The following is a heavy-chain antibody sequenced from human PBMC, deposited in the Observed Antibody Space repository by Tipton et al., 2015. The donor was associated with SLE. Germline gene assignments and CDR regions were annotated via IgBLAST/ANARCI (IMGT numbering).Heavy chain of an antibody. CDR3: ARALWVDKDFEVPLAIRLRAFDI. V-gene: IGHV4-59*01. D-gene: IGHD2-2*02. Sequence: LRLSCTVSDDSISNYYWSWIRQSPGKGLEWIGYGYYIGSTNYNPSLKSRLTISVDTSKNQFSLRLSSVSAADTAMYYCARALWVDKDFEVPLAIRLRAFDIWGQGRIVTVSS. CDR2: GYYIGST. J-gene: IGHJ3*02. CDR1: DDSISNYY.